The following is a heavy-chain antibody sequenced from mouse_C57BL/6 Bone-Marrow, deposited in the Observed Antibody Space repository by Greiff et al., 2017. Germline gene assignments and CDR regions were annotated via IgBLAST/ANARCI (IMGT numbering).Heavy chain of an antibody. J-gene: IGHJ3*01. V-gene: IGHV5-6*01. D-gene: IGHD2-5*01. CDR2: ISSGGSYT. CDR3: ARHEYSNYDWFAY. Sequence: EVKLMESGGDLVKPGGSLKLSCAASGFTFSSYGMSWVRQTPDKRLEWVATISSGGSYTYYPDSVKGRFTISRDNAKNTLYLQMSSLKSEDTAMYYCARHEYSNYDWFAYWGQGTLVTVSA. CDR1: GFTFSSYG.